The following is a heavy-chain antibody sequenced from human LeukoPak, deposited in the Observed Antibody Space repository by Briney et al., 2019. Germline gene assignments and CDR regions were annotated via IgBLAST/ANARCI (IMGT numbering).Heavy chain of an antibody. D-gene: IGHD3-16*01. CDR1: GGSISNYY. CDR3: ARLMLPYYFDY. J-gene: IGHJ4*02. V-gene: IGHV4-59*08. CDR2: VYNSGST. Sequence: SETLSLTCTASGGSISNYYWSWIRQPPGKGLEWTGYVYNSGSTNYNPSLKSRVTISIDTSKNQFSLMLSSVTAADTAVYYCARLMLPYYFDYWGQGTLVTVSS.